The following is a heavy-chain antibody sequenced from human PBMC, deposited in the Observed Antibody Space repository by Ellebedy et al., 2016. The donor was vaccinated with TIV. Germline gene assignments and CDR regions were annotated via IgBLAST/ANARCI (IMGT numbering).Heavy chain of an antibody. CDR3: VRASTFGGVIAVEY. V-gene: IGHV4-30-4*01. CDR1: GDSISSGDYY. CDR2: IDYSGST. Sequence: SETLSLTCTVSGDSISSGDYYWSWIRQPPGKGLEGIGYIDYSGSTYYNPSLKSRVTISGDTSKNQFSLKLSSVTAADTAVYFCVRASTFGGVIAVEYWGQGTLVTVSS. D-gene: IGHD3-16*02. J-gene: IGHJ4*02.